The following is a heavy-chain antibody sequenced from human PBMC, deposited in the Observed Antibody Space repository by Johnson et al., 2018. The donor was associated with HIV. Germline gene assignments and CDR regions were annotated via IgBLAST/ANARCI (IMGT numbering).Heavy chain of an antibody. CDR3: ARVRGLIAFDI. CDR2: INSGGST. Sequence: VQLVESGGGLVQPGGSLRLSCAASGFTVSSNYMSWVRQGPGKGLEWVSVINSGGSTYYTDSVRGRFTISRDNSKNTLYLQMNSLRAEDTAVYYCARVRGLIAFDIWGQGTMVTVSS. CDR1: GFTVSSNY. D-gene: IGHD3-22*01. J-gene: IGHJ3*02. V-gene: IGHV3-66*01.